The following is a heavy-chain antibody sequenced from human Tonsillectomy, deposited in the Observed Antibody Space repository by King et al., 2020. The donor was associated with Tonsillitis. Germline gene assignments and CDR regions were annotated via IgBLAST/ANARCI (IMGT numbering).Heavy chain of an antibody. CDR1: GYTFSGYY. J-gene: IGHJ5*02. CDR2: INPNSGGT. D-gene: IGHD6-19*01. Sequence: VQLVESGAEVKKPGASVKVSCKASGYTFSGYYMHWVRQAPGQGLEWMGWINPNSGGTKYAQKFQGRVTMTRDTSISTAYMELSRLRSDDTAVYYCARDDVRAVAGGGWFDPWGQGTLVTVSS. V-gene: IGHV1-2*02. CDR3: ARDDVRAVAGGGWFDP.